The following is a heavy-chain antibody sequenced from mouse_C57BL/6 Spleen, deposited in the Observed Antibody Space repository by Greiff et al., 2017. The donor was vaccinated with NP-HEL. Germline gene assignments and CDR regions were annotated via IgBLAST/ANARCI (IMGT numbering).Heavy chain of an antibody. V-gene: IGHV1-69*01. D-gene: IGHD1-1*01. CDR2: IDPSDSYT. J-gene: IGHJ2*01. Sequence: QVQLKQSGAELVMPGASVKLSCKASGYTFTSYWMHWVKQRPGQGLEWIGEIDPSDSYTNYNQKFKGKSTLTVDKSSSTAYMQLSSLTSEDSAVYYCARGAIYYYGSSYLFDYWGQGTTLTVSS. CDR1: GYTFTSYW. CDR3: ARGAIYYYGSSYLFDY.